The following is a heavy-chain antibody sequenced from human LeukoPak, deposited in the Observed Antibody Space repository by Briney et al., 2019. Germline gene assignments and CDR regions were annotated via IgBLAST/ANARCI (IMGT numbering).Heavy chain of an antibody. CDR2: IYYSGST. CDR1: GGSLTSRGVY. Sequence: PSETLSLTCTVSGGSLTSRGVYWAWIRQHPGKGLEWIGYIYYSGSTYYNPSLKSRVTISVDTSKNQFSLKLSSVTAADTAVYYCARALTIAAAAYFDYWGQGTLVTVSS. V-gene: IGHV4-31*03. CDR3: ARALTIAAAAYFDY. D-gene: IGHD6-13*01. J-gene: IGHJ4*02.